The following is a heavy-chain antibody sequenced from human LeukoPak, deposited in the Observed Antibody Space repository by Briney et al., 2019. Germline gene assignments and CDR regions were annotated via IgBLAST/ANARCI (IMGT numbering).Heavy chain of an antibody. J-gene: IGHJ5*02. V-gene: IGHV3-33*01. Sequence: PGRSLRLSCAAPGFTFGSYGMHSVRQAPAKGLEWVAVIWHDGSNKIYADSVKGRFTISRDNSKNTLYLHLNSLRGEDTAVYYCARDQRGAWFDPWGQGTLVTVSS. D-gene: IGHD6-25*01. CDR3: ARDQRGAWFDP. CDR2: IWHDGSNK. CDR1: GFTFGSYG.